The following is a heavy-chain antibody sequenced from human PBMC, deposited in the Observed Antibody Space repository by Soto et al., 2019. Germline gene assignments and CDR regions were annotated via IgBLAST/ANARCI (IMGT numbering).Heavy chain of an antibody. CDR3: AKDQGSSWYEIDY. Sequence: GGSLRLSCAASGFTFSSYAMHWVRQAPGKGVEWVAIMSYDGNNQYYADSVKGRFTISRDNFKNTLYLQMNSLRAEDTAVYYCAKDQGSSWYEIDYWGQGTLVTVSS. D-gene: IGHD6-13*01. CDR1: GFTFSSYA. CDR2: MSYDGNNQ. V-gene: IGHV3-30*18. J-gene: IGHJ4*02.